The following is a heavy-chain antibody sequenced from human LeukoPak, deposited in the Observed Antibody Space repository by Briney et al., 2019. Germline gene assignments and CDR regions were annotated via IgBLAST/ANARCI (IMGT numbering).Heavy chain of an antibody. CDR2: INHSGST. CDR1: SGSFSGYY. J-gene: IGHJ4*02. Sequence: SETLSLTCAVYSGSFSGYYWSWIRQPPGKGLEWIGEINHSGSTNYNPSLKSRVTISVDTSKNQFSLKLSSVTAADTAVYYCARGSGRGIVVVPAATYYFDYWGQGTLVTVSS. V-gene: IGHV4-34*01. CDR3: ARGSGRGIVVVPAATYYFDY. D-gene: IGHD2-2*01.